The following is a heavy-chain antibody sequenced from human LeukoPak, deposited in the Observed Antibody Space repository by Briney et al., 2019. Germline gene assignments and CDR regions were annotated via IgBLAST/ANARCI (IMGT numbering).Heavy chain of an antibody. CDR3: AKLNPYYYDSSGYYQDY. J-gene: IGHJ4*02. Sequence: PGGSLRLSCAASGFTFSSYAMSWVRQAPGKGLEWVSAISGSGGSTYYADSVKGRFTISRDNSKNTLYLQMNSLRAEDTAVYYCAKLNPYYYDSSGYYQDYWGQGTLVTVSS. CDR1: GFTFSSYA. V-gene: IGHV3-23*01. CDR2: ISGSGGST. D-gene: IGHD3-22*01.